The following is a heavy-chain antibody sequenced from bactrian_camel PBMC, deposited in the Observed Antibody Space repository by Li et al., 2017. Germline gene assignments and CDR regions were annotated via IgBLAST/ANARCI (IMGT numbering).Heavy chain of an antibody. CDR3: AARNGYSFTCGWKDSSDFDY. CDR1: GLPDSSNC. CDR2: ISLGGGVT. J-gene: IGHJ6*01. Sequence: QLVESGGGSVQAGGSLRLSCAASGLPDSSNCMGWFRQAPGKEREGVATISLGGGVTYYSDSVKGRFSISRDNAKNTVHLQMNGLKPEDTAMYYCAARNGYSFTCGWKDSSDFDYWGQGTQVTVS. D-gene: IGHD5*01. V-gene: IGHV3S25*01.